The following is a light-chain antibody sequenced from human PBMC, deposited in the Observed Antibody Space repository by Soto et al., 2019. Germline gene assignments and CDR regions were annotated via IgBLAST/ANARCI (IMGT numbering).Light chain of an antibody. CDR3: QVWDNISDHPV. J-gene: IGLJ3*02. V-gene: IGLV3-21*04. CDR2: CDS. CDR1: NIGTKS. Sequence: SYELTQPPSVSVAPGKTARITCGGNNIGTKSVHWYQQKPGQAPVLVIYCDSDRPSGIPERFSGSNSGNTATLTISRVEAGDEADYFCQVWDNISDHPVFGGGTKLTVL.